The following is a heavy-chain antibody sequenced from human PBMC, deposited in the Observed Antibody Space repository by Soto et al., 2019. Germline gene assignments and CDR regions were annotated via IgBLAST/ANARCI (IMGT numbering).Heavy chain of an antibody. CDR1: GFTFSNYV. CDR3: ARVALGASGASTYYFDE. D-gene: IGHD3-10*01. CDR2: ISGSGGST. Sequence: GGSLRLSCAASGFTFSNYVMSWVRQAPGKGLEWVSAISGSGGSTYYADSVKGRFTISRDNSKNTLYLQMNNLRVEDTAVYYCARVALGASGASTYYFDERGQRTPVTVSS. V-gene: IGHV3-23*01. J-gene: IGHJ4*02.